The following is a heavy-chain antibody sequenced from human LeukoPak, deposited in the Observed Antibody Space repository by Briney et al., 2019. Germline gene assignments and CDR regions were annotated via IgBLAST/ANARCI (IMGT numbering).Heavy chain of an antibody. Sequence: GGSLRLSCEASGFIFSSYVMGWVRQAPGQGLVWVSCINSDGTSPTYADSVRGRFTISRDNAKNTLFLQMNSLRAEDTAVYYCARDGGSYSPQDYWGQGTLVTVSS. CDR1: GFIFSSYV. CDR2: INSDGTSP. CDR3: ARDGGSYSPQDY. J-gene: IGHJ4*02. D-gene: IGHD3-10*01. V-gene: IGHV3-74*01.